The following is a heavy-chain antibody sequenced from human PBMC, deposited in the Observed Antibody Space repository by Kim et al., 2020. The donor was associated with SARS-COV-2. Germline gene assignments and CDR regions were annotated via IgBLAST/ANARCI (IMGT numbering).Heavy chain of an antibody. Sequence: GGSLRLSCAASGFTFSSYAMHWVRQAPGKGLEWVAVISYDGSNKYYADSVKGRFTISRDNSKNTLYLQMNSLRAEDTAVYYCATAWYSSSSVDYWGQGTL. CDR2: ISYDGSNK. J-gene: IGHJ4*02. CDR1: GFTFSSYA. D-gene: IGHD6-6*01. CDR3: ATAWYSSSSVDY. V-gene: IGHV3-30-3*01.